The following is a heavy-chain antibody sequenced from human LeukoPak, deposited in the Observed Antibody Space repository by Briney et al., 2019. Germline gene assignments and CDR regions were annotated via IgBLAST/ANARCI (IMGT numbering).Heavy chain of an antibody. D-gene: IGHD4-17*01. CDR2: IYHSGST. J-gene: IGHJ4*02. CDR3: ARGGIGDYGDHGESGFDY. CDR1: GGSISSSNW. Sequence: SGTLSLTCAVSGGSISSSNWWSWVRQPPGKGLEWIGEIYHSGSTNYNPSLKSRVTISVDKSKNQFSLKLSSVTAADTAVYYCARGGIGDYGDHGESGFDYWGQGTLVTVSS. V-gene: IGHV4-4*02.